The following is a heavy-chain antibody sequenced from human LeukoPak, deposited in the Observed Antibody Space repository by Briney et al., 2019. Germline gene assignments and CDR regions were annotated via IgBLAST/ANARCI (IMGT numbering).Heavy chain of an antibody. CDR1: GGSISSYY. Sequence: SETLSLTCTVSGGSISSYYWSWIRQPPGKGLEWIGYIYYSGSTNYNPSLKSRVTISVDTSKNQFSLKLSSVTAADTAVYYCARDQPLPDYWGQGTLVTVSS. CDR3: ARDQPLPDY. J-gene: IGHJ4*02. V-gene: IGHV4-59*01. CDR2: IYYSGST.